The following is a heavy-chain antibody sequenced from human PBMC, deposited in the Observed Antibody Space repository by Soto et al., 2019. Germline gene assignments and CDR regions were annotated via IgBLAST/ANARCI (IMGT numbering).Heavy chain of an antibody. CDR3: AKDQDNTDYYWTFDL. CDR2: MSERSGPP. D-gene: IGHD4-17*01. V-gene: IGHV3-23*01. J-gene: IGHJ2*01. CDR1: GFNFRKFA. Sequence: GGSLRLSCAASGFNFRKFAMSWVRQAPGKGLEWVSGMSERSGPPLYADAVKGRFTISRDNSKSTLYLEMNNLRPEDTAVYYCAKDQDNTDYYWTFDLWGRGTPVTVSS.